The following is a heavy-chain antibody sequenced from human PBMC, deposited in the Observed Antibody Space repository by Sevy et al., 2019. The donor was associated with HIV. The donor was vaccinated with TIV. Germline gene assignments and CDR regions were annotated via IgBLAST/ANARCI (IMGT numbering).Heavy chain of an antibody. CDR1: GFTFSTHG. D-gene: IGHD1-26*01. CDR2: ISNDGSKN. Sequence: GGSLRLSCAASGFTFSTHGMHWVRQAPGQGLEWMAGISNDGSKNYPADSVKGRFTISRDNSKNTLYLQMNSLRAEDSAVYYCSRVGHGDSGYFDYWGQGSLVTVSS. J-gene: IGHJ4*02. V-gene: IGHV3-30*03. CDR3: SRVGHGDSGYFDY.